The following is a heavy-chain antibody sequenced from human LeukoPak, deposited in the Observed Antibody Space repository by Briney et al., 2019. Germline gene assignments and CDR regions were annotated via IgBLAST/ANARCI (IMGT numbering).Heavy chain of an antibody. J-gene: IGHJ4*02. D-gene: IGHD3-3*01. V-gene: IGHV1-2*06. CDR3: ATLESGINY. CDR2: INPKTGGS. CDR1: GYSFTGYY. Sequence: ASVKVSCKTSGYSFTGYYMHWLRQAPGQGLEWLGRINPKTGGSNYAQKFQGRVTMTSDTSTTTAYMEVSRLNSDDTAVYLCATLESGINYWGQGTLVTVSS.